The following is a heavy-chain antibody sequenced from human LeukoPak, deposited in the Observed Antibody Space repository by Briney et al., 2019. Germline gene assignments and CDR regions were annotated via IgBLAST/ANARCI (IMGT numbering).Heavy chain of an antibody. Sequence: PSETLSLTCTVSGGSTSSYYWSWIRQPAGKELEWIGRIYTSGSTNYNPSLKSRVTMSVDTSKNQFSLKLSSVTAADTAVYYCARDILGYCSSTSCPTRWFDPWGQGTLVTVSS. CDR3: ARDILGYCSSTSCPTRWFDP. J-gene: IGHJ5*02. D-gene: IGHD2-2*01. V-gene: IGHV4-4*07. CDR1: GGSTSSYY. CDR2: IYTSGST.